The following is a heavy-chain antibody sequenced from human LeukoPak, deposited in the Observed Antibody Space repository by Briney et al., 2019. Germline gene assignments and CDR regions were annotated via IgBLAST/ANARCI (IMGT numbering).Heavy chain of an antibody. CDR3: ARGQFQRDY. V-gene: IGHV4-34*01. CDR1: GGSFSGYF. J-gene: IGHJ4*02. Sequence: SETLSLTCAVYGGSFSGYFWSWIRQPPGKGLEWIGEVNHSGRTNYNPSLKSRVTISVDPSKNQFSLNLRSVTAADTAVYYCARGQFQRDYWGQGTLVTVSS. CDR2: VNHSGRT.